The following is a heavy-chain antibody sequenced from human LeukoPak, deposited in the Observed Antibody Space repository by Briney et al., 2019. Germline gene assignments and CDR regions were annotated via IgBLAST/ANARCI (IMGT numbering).Heavy chain of an antibody. CDR3: ARRVDFWSGSYYYGMDV. Sequence: VSVKVSCKASGYTFTSYGISWVRQAPGQGLEWMGWISAYNGNTNYAQKLQGRVTMTTDTSTSTAYMELRSLRSDDTAVYYCARRVDFWSGSYYYGMDVWGQGTTVTVSS. CDR2: ISAYNGNT. D-gene: IGHD3-3*01. CDR1: GYTFTSYG. V-gene: IGHV1-18*01. J-gene: IGHJ6*02.